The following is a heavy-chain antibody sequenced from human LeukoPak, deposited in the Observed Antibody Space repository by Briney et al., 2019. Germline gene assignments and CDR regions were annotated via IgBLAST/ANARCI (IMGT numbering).Heavy chain of an antibody. Sequence: TGGSLRLSCAASGFTYSSYAMSWVRQAPGKGLEWVSAISGSGGSSYYADSVKGRSSISRDNSRNTVNLQMNSLRAEDTALYYCAGGQMFTSGGFDDWGQGTLVTVSS. V-gene: IGHV3-23*01. CDR3: AGGQMFTSGGFDD. J-gene: IGHJ4*02. CDR2: ISGSGGSS. CDR1: GFTYSSYA. D-gene: IGHD6-19*01.